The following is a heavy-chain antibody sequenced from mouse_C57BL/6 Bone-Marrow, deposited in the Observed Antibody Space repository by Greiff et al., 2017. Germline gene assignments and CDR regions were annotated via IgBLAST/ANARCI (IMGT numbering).Heavy chain of an antibody. CDR2: IDPSDSYT. CDR1: GYTFTSYW. D-gene: IGHD2-3*01. V-gene: IGHV1-69*01. J-gene: IGHJ4*01. Sequence: VQLQQPGAELVMPGASVKLSCKASGYTFTSYWMHWVKQRPGQGLEWIGEIDPSDSYTNYNQKFKGKSTLTVDKSSSTAYMQLISLTSEDSAVYYCARFGYYVGYYAMDYWGQGTSVTVSS. CDR3: ARFGYYVGYYAMDY.